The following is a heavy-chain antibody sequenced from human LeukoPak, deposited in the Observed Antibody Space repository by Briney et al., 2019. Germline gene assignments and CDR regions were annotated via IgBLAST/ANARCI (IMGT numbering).Heavy chain of an antibody. V-gene: IGHV1-18*01. CDR1: GYTFTSYG. CDR2: INPNSGGT. J-gene: IGHJ4*02. Sequence: GASVKVSCKASGYTFTSYGISWVRQAPGQGLEWMGWINPNSGGTNYAQKLQGRVTMTTDTSTSTAYMELRSLRSDDTAVYYCARISDWSDIVVVPAALLLDYWGQGTLVTVSS. CDR3: ARISDWSDIVVVPAALLLDY. D-gene: IGHD2-2*02.